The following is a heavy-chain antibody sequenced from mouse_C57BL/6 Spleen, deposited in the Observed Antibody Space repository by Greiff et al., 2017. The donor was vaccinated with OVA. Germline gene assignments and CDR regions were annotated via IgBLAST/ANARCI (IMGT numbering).Heavy chain of an antibody. D-gene: IGHD1-1*01. V-gene: IGHV1-15*01. CDR1: GYTFTDYE. CDR2: LDPETGGT. J-gene: IGHJ2*01. Sequence: VQLQESGAELVRPGASVTLSCKASGYTFTDYEMHWVKQTPVHGLEWIGALDPETGGTAYNQKFKGKAILTADKSSSTAYMELRSLTSEDSAVYYCTRWGTVVPFDYWGQGTTLTVSS. CDR3: TRWGTVVPFDY.